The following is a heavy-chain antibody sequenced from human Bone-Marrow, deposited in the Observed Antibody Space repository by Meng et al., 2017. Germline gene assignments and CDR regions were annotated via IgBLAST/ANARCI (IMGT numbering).Heavy chain of an antibody. CDR2: IKSNSDGGTT. D-gene: IGHD6-13*01. CDR1: GFTFSSYS. V-gene: IGHV3-15*01. Sequence: GESLKISCAASGFTFSSYSMNWVRQAPGKGLEWVGRIKSNSDGGTTDYAAPVKGRFTISRDDSKNTLYLQMNSLITEDTAVYFCATGAAAADHWGQGTLVTVSS. CDR3: ATGAAAADH. J-gene: IGHJ4*02.